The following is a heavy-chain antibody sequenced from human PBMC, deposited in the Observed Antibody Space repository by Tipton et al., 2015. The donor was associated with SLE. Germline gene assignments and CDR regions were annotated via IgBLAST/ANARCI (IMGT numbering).Heavy chain of an antibody. CDR1: GYTFTSYG. D-gene: IGHD3-3*01. J-gene: IGHJ4*02. V-gene: IGHV1-18*04. Sequence: QSGPEVKKPGASVKVSCKASGYTFTSYGISWVRQAPGQGLEWMGWISAYSGNTNYAQKLQGRVTMTTDTSTSTAYMELRSLRSDDTAVYYCARGDFWSGYSPIPFFDYWGQGTLVTVSS. CDR2: ISAYSGNT. CDR3: ARGDFWSGYSPIPFFDY.